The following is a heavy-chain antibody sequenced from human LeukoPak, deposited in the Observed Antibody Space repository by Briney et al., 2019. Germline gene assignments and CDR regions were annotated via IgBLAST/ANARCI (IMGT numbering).Heavy chain of an antibody. J-gene: IGHJ4*02. V-gene: IGHV4-59*01. CDR3: ARDPSEAGGVYFDF. CDR1: GGSISTYY. CDR2: IYYSGST. Sequence: SETLSLTCTVSGGSISTYYWSWIRQPPGKGMEWIGYIYYSGSTNYNPSLKGRVTISVDTSKNQFSLNLSSVTAAHTAIYYCARDPSEAGGVYFDFWGQGILVTVSS. D-gene: IGHD6-19*01.